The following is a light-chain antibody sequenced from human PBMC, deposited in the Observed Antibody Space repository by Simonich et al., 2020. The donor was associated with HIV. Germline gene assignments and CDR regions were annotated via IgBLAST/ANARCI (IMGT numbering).Light chain of an antibody. V-gene: IGKV4-1*01. CDR2: WAS. CDR1: RSVLYSSNNKNY. J-gene: IGKJ1*01. Sequence: DIVMTQSPDSLAVSLGERATFNCKSSRSVLYSSNNKNYLAWYQQKPGQPPKLLIYWASTRESGVPDRFSASGSGTDFTLTISSLQAEDVVIYYCQQYYSTPPTFGQGTKVEIK. CDR3: QQYYSTPPT.